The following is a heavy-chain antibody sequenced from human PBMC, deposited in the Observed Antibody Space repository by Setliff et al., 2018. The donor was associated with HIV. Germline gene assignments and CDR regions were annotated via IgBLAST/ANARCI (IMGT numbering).Heavy chain of an antibody. V-gene: IGHV3-74*03. CDR1: GFTFSNYW. D-gene: IGHD2-15*01. Sequence: HPGGSLRLSCAASGFTFSNYWMHWVRQAPGKGVVWVSRINNDGSSRTYADSVKGRFTIYRDNAKNTLYLQMYNPRGEDTAVYYCAKDLNLRLQPPYYFDYWGQGTLVTVSS. CDR3: AKDLNLRLQPPYYFDY. J-gene: IGHJ4*02. CDR2: INNDGSSR.